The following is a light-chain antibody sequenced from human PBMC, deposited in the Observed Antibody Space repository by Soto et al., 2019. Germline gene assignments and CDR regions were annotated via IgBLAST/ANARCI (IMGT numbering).Light chain of an antibody. Sequence: EIVLTPSPGTLSLSPAERATLSSRTSQSVSNNYLAWYQQKPGQAPRLLIYGASSRATGIPVRFSGSGSGTVFTLTIGSLEPEDSAVYYCQQRKHWPPITFGQGTRLEIK. J-gene: IGKJ5*01. CDR3: QQRKHWPPIT. CDR2: GAS. V-gene: IGKV3D-20*02. CDR1: QSVSNNY.